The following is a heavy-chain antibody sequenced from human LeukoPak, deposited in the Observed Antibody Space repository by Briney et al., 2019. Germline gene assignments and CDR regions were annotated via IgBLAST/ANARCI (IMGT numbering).Heavy chain of an antibody. J-gene: IGHJ3*02. D-gene: IGHD3-3*01. CDR2: INPNSGGT. CDR1: GYTFTGYY. Sequence: ASVKVSCKASGYTFTGYYMHWVRQAPGQGLEWMGWINPNSGGTNYAQKFQGRVTMTRDTSISTAYMELSRLRSDDTAVYYCAIGLSTEAYYDFWSGPRADAFDIWGQGTMVTVSS. V-gene: IGHV1-2*02. CDR3: AIGLSTEAYYDFWSGPRADAFDI.